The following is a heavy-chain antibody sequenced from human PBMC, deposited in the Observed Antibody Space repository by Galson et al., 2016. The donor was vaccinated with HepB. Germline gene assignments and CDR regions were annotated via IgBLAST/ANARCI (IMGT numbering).Heavy chain of an antibody. CDR1: GFNLGSYI. J-gene: IGHJ4*02. CDR2: ISYDGSTT. Sequence: SLRLSCAASGFNLGSYIMYWVRQAPGKGPEWVALISYDGSTTDYTDSAKDRFTISRDNSKNTLSLQMNGLTTEDTAVYYCARVRGYVDYWGQGTLVIVSS. CDR3: ARVRGYVDY. V-gene: IGHV3-30*04. D-gene: IGHD2-15*01.